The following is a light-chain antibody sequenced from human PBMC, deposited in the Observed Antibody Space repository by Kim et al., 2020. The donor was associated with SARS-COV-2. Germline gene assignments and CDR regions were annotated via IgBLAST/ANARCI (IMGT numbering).Light chain of an antibody. CDR1: QGIASW. CDR3: QQSNNFPIT. J-gene: IGKJ5*01. Sequence: DVQMTQSPSSVSASVGDTVTICCRASQGIASWLAWYQQKPGKAPKLLIYAASALQSGVPSRFSGSGSGREFTLTIHNLQPEDVATYFCQQSNNFPITFGQGTRLEIK. CDR2: AAS. V-gene: IGKV1-12*01.